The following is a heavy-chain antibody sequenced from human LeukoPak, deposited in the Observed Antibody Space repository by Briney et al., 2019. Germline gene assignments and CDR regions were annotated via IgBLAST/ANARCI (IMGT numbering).Heavy chain of an antibody. CDR1: GYTFTDYY. V-gene: IGHV1-2*02. Sequence: ASVKVSCKASGYTFTDYYMHWVRQAPGQGLEWIGWINPNSGGTNYAQKFQVRVTMTRDTSISTAYMELSRLRSDDTAVYYCARDASSRPFNYWGQGTLVTVSS. CDR2: INPNSGGT. CDR3: ARDASSRPFNY. D-gene: IGHD3-16*01. J-gene: IGHJ4*02.